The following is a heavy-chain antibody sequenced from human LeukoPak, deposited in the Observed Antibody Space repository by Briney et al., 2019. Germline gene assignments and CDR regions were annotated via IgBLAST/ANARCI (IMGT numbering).Heavy chain of an antibody. CDR2: IGSSSRSI. V-gene: IGHV3-21*01. CDR1: GXTFSAYS. J-gene: IGHJ3*02. D-gene: IGHD3-22*01. CDR3: ARDRDDDSSGSIDDAFDI. Sequence: GGSLRLSCAASGXTFSAYSMNWVRQAPGRGLEWVSSIGSSSRSIYNADSVKGRFTISRDNAKRSLYLQMNSLRAEDTAVYYCARDRDDDSSGSIDDAFDIWGQGTMVTVSS.